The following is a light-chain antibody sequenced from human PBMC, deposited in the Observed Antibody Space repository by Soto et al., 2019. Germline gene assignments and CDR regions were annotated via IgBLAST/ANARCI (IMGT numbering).Light chain of an antibody. V-gene: IGLV3-21*04. J-gene: IGLJ3*02. Sequence: SYVLTQPPSVSVAPGKTARITCGGNNIGSYSVHWYQQKPGQAPVLVIYYDSDRPSGIPERFSGSNSGNTATLTISRVGAGDEADYYCQVCDSSSDWVFGGGTKLTVL. CDR1: NIGSYS. CDR3: QVCDSSSDWV. CDR2: YDS.